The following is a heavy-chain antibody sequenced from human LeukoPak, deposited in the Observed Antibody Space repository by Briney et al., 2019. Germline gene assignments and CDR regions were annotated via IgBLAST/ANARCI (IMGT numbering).Heavy chain of an antibody. CDR2: ISAYNGNT. D-gene: IGHD3-3*01. CDR1: GYTFTSYG. Sequence: ASVKVSCKASGYTFTSYGISWVRQAPGQGLEWMGWISAYNGNTSYAQKLQGRVTMTTDTSTSTAYMELRSLRSDDTAVYYCARGNLYYDFWSGLYYFDYWGQGTLVTVSS. CDR3: ARGNLYYDFWSGLYYFDY. J-gene: IGHJ4*02. V-gene: IGHV1-18*01.